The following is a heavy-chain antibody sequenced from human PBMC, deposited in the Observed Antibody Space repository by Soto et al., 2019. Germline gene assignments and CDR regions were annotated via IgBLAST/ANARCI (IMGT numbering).Heavy chain of an antibody. Sequence: RASVKVSCKASGYTFTSYYMHWVRQAPGQGLEWMGIINPSGGSTSYAQKFQGRVTTTRDTSTSTVYMELSSLRSEDTAVYYCARDLKGYCSGGSCYLNYYYYGMDVWGQGTTVTVSS. CDR3: ARDLKGYCSGGSCYLNYYYYGMDV. CDR1: GYTFTSYY. D-gene: IGHD2-15*01. V-gene: IGHV1-46*01. CDR2: INPSGGST. J-gene: IGHJ6*02.